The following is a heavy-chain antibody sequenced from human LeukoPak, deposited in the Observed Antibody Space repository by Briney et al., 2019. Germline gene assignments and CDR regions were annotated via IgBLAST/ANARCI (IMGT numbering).Heavy chain of an antibody. CDR1: GFPFGTYY. CDR2: ISGSGVSI. D-gene: IGHD3-10*01. Sequence: GGSLRLSCEGSGFPFGTYYMSWVRHAPGRGLEWVAPISGSGVSIYYADSVKDRFTISRDNTENTVSLHMNSLRAEDTALYYCAKVGWYGDLEHWGQGTQVAVSS. CDR3: AKVGWYGDLEH. J-gene: IGHJ1*01. V-gene: IGHV3-23*01.